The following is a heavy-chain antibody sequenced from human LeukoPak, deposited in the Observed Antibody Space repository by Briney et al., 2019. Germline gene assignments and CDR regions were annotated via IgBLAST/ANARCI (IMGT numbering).Heavy chain of an antibody. D-gene: IGHD6-19*01. CDR1: GFTFSTYA. J-gene: IGHJ4*02. Sequence: PGGSLRLSCAASGFTFSTYAMNWVRQAPGKGLEWVSGITHSSSSTYYGDSVKGRFTISRDNSKNNLYLQMNSLRVEDTAIYYCAKDRGSGWSGFFDYWGQGTLVTVAS. CDR2: ITHSSSST. V-gene: IGHV3-23*01. CDR3: AKDRGSGWSGFFDY.